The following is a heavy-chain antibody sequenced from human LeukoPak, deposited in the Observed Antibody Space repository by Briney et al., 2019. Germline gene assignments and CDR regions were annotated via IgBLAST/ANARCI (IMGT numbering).Heavy chain of an antibody. Sequence: KPSETLSLTCSVSDGSISSGYYYWAWIRQPPGKGPEWIGSIYYSGTTYPNPSLKSRVTISVDTSKNQFSLKLSSVTAADTAVYYCARGYSSSWYMNWFDPWGQGTLVAVSS. CDR1: DGSISSGYYY. V-gene: IGHV4-39*01. CDR3: ARGYSSSWYMNWFDP. CDR2: IYYSGTT. J-gene: IGHJ5*02. D-gene: IGHD6-13*01.